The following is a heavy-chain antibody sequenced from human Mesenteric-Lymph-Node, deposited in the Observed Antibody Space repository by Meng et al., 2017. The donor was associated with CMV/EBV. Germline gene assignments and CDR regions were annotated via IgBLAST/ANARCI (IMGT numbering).Heavy chain of an antibody. J-gene: IGHJ5*02. D-gene: IGHD2-2*01. CDR3: ARGGPTIFCSSTSCYYNWFDP. V-gene: IGHV4-34*01. CDR1: FSGYY. Sequence: FSGYYWSWTRQPPGKGLEWIGDINHSGSTNYHPSLKSRVTISVDTSKNQFSLKLSSVTAADTAVYYCARGGPTIFCSSTSCYYNWFDPWGQGTLVTVSS. CDR2: INHSGST.